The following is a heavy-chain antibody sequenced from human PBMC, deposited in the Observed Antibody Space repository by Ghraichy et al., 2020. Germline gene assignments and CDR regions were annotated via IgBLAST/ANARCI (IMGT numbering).Heavy chain of an antibody. Sequence: SETLSLTCAVYGGSFSDYYWSWIRQPPGKGLEWIGEINHSGSTNYNPSLKSRVTISVDTSKNQFSLNLGSVTAADTAVYYCARGPFRLIIKGPHYFDYWGQGTLVTVSS. D-gene: IGHD3/OR15-3a*01. CDR1: GGSFSDYY. V-gene: IGHV4-34*01. CDR2: INHSGST. CDR3: ARGPFRLIIKGPHYFDY. J-gene: IGHJ4*02.